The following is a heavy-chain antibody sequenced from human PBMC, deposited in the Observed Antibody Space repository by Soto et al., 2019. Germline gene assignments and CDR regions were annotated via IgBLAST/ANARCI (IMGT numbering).Heavy chain of an antibody. CDR2: FIPIYGTR. CDR1: GGTFSRYA. V-gene: IGHV1-69*01. CDR3: ARAERPYGDYDNYYYAMDV. J-gene: IGHJ6*02. D-gene: IGHD4-17*01. Sequence: QVQLVHSGAEVKKPGSSVKVSCKASGGTFSRYAISWVRRAPGQGLEWIGGFIPIYGTRNYAQKFQGRVIITADESTSTAYMELSSLRSEDTAVYYCARAERPYGDYDNYYYAMDVWDQGTSVTVSS.